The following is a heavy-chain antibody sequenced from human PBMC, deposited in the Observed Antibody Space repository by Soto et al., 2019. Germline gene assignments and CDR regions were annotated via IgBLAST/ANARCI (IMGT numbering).Heavy chain of an antibody. CDR3: ARDQREIGESFVWRFDY. CDR2: ISAYNGNT. J-gene: IGHJ4*02. Sequence: QVQLVQSGAEVKKPGASVKVSCKASGYTFTSYGITWVRQAPGQGLEWMGWISAYNGNTNYAQKLQGRVTMTTDTSPSRAHMELRSLGSDDTAVYYCARDQREIGESFVWRFDYWGQGTLVTVSS. CDR1: GYTFTSYG. D-gene: IGHD3-10*01. V-gene: IGHV1-18*01.